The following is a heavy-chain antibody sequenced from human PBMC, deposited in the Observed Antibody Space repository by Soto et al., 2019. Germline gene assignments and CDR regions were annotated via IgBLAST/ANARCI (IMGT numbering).Heavy chain of an antibody. CDR3: ARYAGSSWFDY. CDR2: INYNGRT. CDR1: GGSISTYY. J-gene: IGHJ4*02. V-gene: IGHV4-59*01. Sequence: SETLSLTCTVSGGSISTYYWSWIRQPPGKGLEWIGYINYNGRTNYNPSLKSRVTMSLDTSKNQFSLKLRSVTAADAAVFYCARYAGSSWFDYWGQGTLVTVSS. D-gene: IGHD6-13*01.